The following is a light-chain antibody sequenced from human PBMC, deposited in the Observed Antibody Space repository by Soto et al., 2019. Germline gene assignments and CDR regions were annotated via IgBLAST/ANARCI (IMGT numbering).Light chain of an antibody. J-gene: IGKJ5*01. V-gene: IGKV1-39*01. Sequence: DIQMTQSPSSLSASVGYRFTITCRASQGISSYLNWYQQKPGKAPKLLIYAASSLQSGVPSRFSGSGSGTDFTLTISSLQPEDFATYYCQQSYSTPLTFGGGTRREIK. CDR3: QQSYSTPLT. CDR2: AAS. CDR1: QGISSY.